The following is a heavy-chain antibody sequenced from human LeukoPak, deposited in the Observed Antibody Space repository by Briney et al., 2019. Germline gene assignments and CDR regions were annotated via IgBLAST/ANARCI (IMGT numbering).Heavy chain of an antibody. CDR1: GYTFNNYA. J-gene: IGHJ4*02. D-gene: IGHD5-24*01. V-gene: IGHV1-69*13. Sequence: GASVKVSCKASGYTFNNYAMHWVRQAPGQGLEWMGGIIPIFGTANYAQKFQGRVTITADESTSTAYMELSSLRSEDTAVYYCAISRDGYNPFDYWGQGTLVTVSS. CDR3: AISRDGYNPFDY. CDR2: IIPIFGTA.